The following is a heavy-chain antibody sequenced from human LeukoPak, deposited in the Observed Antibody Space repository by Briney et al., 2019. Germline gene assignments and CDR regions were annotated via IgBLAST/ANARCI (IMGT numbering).Heavy chain of an antibody. D-gene: IGHD3-10*01. CDR1: EFTFSSYG. V-gene: IGHV3-30*18. CDR2: ISYDGSSE. J-gene: IGHJ4*02. CDR3: AKDRFPYGSRTTNNFDY. Sequence: GGSLRLSCAASEFTFSSYGMHWVRQAPGKGLEWVAVISYDGSSEYYADSVKGRFTISRDNSKNTLYLQMNSLRGENTAVYYCAKDRFPYGSRTTNNFDYCGAETLVSVSS.